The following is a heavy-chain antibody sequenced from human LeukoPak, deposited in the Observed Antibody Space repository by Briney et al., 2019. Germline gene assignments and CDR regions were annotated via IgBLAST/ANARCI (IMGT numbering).Heavy chain of an antibody. CDR2: INPNSGGT. J-gene: IGHJ3*02. D-gene: IGHD3-22*01. V-gene: IGHV1-2*02. CDR1: GYTLTGYY. Sequence: GASLKLSCKASGYTLTGYYMHWVRQSPGQGREWRGWINPNSGGTNYAQKFQSRVTMTRDTSISTAYMELSRLRSDDTAVYYCARGDSSGYRDAFDIWGQGTMVTVSS. CDR3: ARGDSSGYRDAFDI.